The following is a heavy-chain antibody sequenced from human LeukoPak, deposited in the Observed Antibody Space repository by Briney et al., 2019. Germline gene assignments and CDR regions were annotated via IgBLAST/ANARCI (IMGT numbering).Heavy chain of an antibody. V-gene: IGHV4-30-4*01. J-gene: IGHJ5*02. CDR3: AREGGINYDSSGYYNWFDP. CDR1: GGSFSGYY. D-gene: IGHD3-22*01. Sequence: SETLSLTCAVYGGSFSGYYWSWIRQPPGKGLEWIGYIYYSGSTCYNPSLKSRVTISVDTSKNQFSLKLSSVTAADTAVYYCAREGGINYDSSGYYNWFDPWGQGTLVTVSS. CDR2: IYYSGST.